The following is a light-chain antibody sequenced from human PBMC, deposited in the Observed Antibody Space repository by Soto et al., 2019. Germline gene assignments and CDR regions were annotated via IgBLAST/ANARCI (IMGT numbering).Light chain of an antibody. Sequence: EIQMTQSPSTLYGSVGDRVTITCRASQTISSWLAWYQQKPGKAPKLLIYKASTLKSGVPSRFSGSGSGTEFTLTISRLEPEDFAVYYCQQYGSSPYTFGQGTRLEIK. CDR1: QTISSW. CDR3: QQYGSSPYT. V-gene: IGKV1-5*03. J-gene: IGKJ5*01. CDR2: KAS.